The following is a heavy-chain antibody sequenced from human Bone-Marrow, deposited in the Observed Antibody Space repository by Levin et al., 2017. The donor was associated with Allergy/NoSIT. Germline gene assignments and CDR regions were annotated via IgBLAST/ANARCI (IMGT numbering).Heavy chain of an antibody. CDR3: AREEYCSSTSCPGVYGMDV. D-gene: IGHD2-2*01. CDR1: GYTFTSYG. CDR2: ISAYNGNT. J-gene: IGHJ6*02. Sequence: GASVKVSCKASGYTFTSYGISWVRQAPGQGLEWMGWISAYNGNTNYAQKLQGRVTMTTDTSTSTAYMELRSLRSDDTAVYYCAREEYCSSTSCPGVYGMDVWGQGTTVTVSS. V-gene: IGHV1-18*01.